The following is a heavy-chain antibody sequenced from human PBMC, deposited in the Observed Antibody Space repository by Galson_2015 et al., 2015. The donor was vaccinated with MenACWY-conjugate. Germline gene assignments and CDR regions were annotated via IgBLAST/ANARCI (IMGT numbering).Heavy chain of an antibody. D-gene: IGHD6-19*01. V-gene: IGHV3-9*01. CDR1: GFTFDDKD. CDR2: ISWDSGSI. Sequence: SLRLSCAGSGFTFDDKDMHWVRQAPGKGLEWVSGISWDSGSIDYADSVKGRFTISRDNAKNSLYLQISSLRAEDTALYYCAKSAEYSSGWYAIEYWGQGALATVSS. J-gene: IGHJ4*02. CDR3: AKSAEYSSGWYAIEY.